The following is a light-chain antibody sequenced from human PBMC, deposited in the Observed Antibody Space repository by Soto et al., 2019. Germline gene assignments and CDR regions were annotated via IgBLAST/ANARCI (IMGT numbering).Light chain of an antibody. Sequence: EIVMTQSPATLSVSPGERATLSCRASQSVSSNLAWYQQKPGQAPRRLIYGASTRATGIPARFSGSGSGTEFTPTISSLLSEDFAVYYCQQYNSRPPLTFGGGTKVEIK. CDR3: QQYNSRPPLT. CDR2: GAS. J-gene: IGKJ4*01. CDR1: QSVSSN. V-gene: IGKV3-15*01.